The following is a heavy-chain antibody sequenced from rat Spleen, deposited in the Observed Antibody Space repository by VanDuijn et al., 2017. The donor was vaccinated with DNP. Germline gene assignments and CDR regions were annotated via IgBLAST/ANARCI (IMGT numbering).Heavy chain of an antibody. V-gene: IGHV5-31*01. CDR2: ITNTGGST. CDR1: GFTFNNYW. CDR3: TRGVTIAAISTFDF. J-gene: IGHJ1*01. D-gene: IGHD1-2*01. Sequence: EVQLVESGGGLVQPGRSLKLSCVASGFTFNNYWMTWIRQAPGKGLEWVASITNTGGSTYYPDSVKGRFTISRDNAKSTLYLQMNSLRSEDTATYYCTRGVTIAAISTFDFWGPGTMVTVSS.